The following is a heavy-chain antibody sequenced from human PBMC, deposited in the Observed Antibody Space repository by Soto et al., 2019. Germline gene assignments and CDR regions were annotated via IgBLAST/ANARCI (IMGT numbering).Heavy chain of an antibody. Sequence: LRLSCAASGFSFSTFAMTWVRQAPGKGLEWVSTIISTGISTYYADSVKGRFTISRANSKNTLYLQMNSLRAGDSAVYYCAKGNYGDYGGFDPWGQGTLVTVSS. J-gene: IGHJ5*02. D-gene: IGHD4-17*01. CDR3: AKGNYGDYGGFDP. CDR2: IISTGIST. V-gene: IGHV3-23*01. CDR1: GFSFSTFA.